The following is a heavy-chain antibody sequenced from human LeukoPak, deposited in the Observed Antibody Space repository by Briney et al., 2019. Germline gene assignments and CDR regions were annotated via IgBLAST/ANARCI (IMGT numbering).Heavy chain of an antibody. CDR1: GFTFSSYW. J-gene: IGHJ6*03. CDR2: IKQDGSEK. V-gene: IGHV3-7*01. D-gene: IGHD6-13*01. Sequence: GGSLRLSCAASGFTFSSYWMSWVRQAPGKGLEWVANIKQDGSEKYYVDSVKGRFTIPRDKAKNSLYLQMNSLRAEDTAVYDCARDRSSIAAAGTYMDVWGKGTTVTVSS. CDR3: ARDRSSIAAAGTYMDV.